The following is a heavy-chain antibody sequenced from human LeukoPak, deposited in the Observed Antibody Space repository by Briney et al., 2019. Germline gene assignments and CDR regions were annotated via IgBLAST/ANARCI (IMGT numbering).Heavy chain of an antibody. CDR2: IYTSGST. CDR1: GGSISSYY. D-gene: IGHD2-2*02. Sequence: PSETLSLTCSVSGGSISSYYWSWIRQPPGKGLEWIGRIYTSGSTNYNPSLKSRVTISVDTSKNQFSLKLSSVTAADTAVYYCARERGANIVVVPAAIPIFDYWGQGTLVTVSS. CDR3: ARERGANIVVVPAAIPIFDY. V-gene: IGHV4-4*08. J-gene: IGHJ4*02.